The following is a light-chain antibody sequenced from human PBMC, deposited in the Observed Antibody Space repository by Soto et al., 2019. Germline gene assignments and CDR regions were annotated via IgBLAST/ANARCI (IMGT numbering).Light chain of an antibody. CDR2: RDN. CDR3: AAWDGSLRALL. CDR1: SSNIGSNS. Sequence: QSVLTQPPSASGTPGQRVTISCSGNSSNIGSNSVYWYQQLPGTAPKLLIYRDNQRPSGVPDRFSGSKSGTSASLAISGLRSEDEADYHCAAWDGSLRALLLGGGTKLTVL. J-gene: IGLJ2*01. V-gene: IGLV1-47*01.